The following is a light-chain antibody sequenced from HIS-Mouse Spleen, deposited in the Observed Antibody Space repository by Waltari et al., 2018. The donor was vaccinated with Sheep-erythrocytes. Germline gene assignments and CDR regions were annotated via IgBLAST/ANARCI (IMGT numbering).Light chain of an antibody. CDR3: CSYAGSYNHV. Sequence: QSALTQPRSVSGSPGQSVTISCTGTSSDVGGYNYVSWYQQHQGKAPKLMIYDVSKRPSGGPDRFSGSKSGNTASLTISGLQAEDEADYYCCSYAGSYNHVFATGTKVTVL. CDR1: SSDVGGYNY. CDR2: DVS. V-gene: IGLV2-11*01. J-gene: IGLJ1*01.